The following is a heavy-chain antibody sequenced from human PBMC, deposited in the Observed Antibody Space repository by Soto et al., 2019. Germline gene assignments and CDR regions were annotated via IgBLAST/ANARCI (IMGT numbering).Heavy chain of an antibody. Sequence: SETLSLTCTVSGGSISSGGYYWSWIRQHPGKGLEWIGYIYYSGSTYYNPSLKSRVTISVDTSKNQFSLKLSSVTAADTAVYYCARVEPLPPPSYGGNYNWFDPWGQGTLVTVSS. V-gene: IGHV4-31*03. CDR2: IYYSGST. CDR3: ARVEPLPPPSYGGNYNWFDP. CDR1: GGSISSGGYY. J-gene: IGHJ5*02. D-gene: IGHD4-17*01.